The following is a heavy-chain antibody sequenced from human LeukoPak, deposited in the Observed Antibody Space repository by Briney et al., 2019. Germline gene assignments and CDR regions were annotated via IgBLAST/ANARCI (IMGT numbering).Heavy chain of an antibody. V-gene: IGHV3-23*01. CDR1: GFTFNSYV. Sequence: GGSLRLSCAASGFTFNSYVMSWVRQAPGKGLEWVSAISGSGGSTYYADSVKGRFTISRDNSKNTLYLQMNSLRAEDTAVYYCARPGYSYGFGHDAFDIWGQGTMVTVSS. J-gene: IGHJ3*02. D-gene: IGHD5-18*01. CDR2: ISGSGGST. CDR3: ARPGYSYGFGHDAFDI.